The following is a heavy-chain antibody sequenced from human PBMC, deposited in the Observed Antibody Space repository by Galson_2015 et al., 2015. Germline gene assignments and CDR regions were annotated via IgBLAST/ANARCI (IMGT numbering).Heavy chain of an antibody. CDR2: ISYDGSNR. CDR3: ARAYCDRTTCYGMDV. V-gene: IGHV3-30-3*01. D-gene: IGHD2-2*01. CDR1: GFTFSTYA. J-gene: IGHJ6*02. Sequence: SLRLSCAASGFTFSTYAIHWVRQAPGKGLEWVAVISYDGSNRYFADSVMGRFTISRDNSRNTLYLQMNSLTLEDTAVYYCARAYCDRTTCYGMDVWGQGTTVTVSS.